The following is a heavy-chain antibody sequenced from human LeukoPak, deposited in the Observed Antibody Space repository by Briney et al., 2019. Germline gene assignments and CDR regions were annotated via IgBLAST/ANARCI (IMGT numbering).Heavy chain of an antibody. Sequence: GGSLRLSCVTSGFTFSTHGMHWVRQAPGKGLEWVAVIWFDESNKYYADSVKGRFTISRDNSKDTFYLQMNSLRAEDTAVYYCARLIPYGDSFDYWGQGTLVTVSS. CDR1: GFTFSTHG. J-gene: IGHJ4*02. CDR2: IWFDESNK. D-gene: IGHD2-21*01. CDR3: ARLIPYGDSFDY. V-gene: IGHV3-33*01.